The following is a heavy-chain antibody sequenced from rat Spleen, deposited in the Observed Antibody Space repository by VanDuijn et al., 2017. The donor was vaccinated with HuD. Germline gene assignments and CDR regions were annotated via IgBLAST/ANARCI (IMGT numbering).Heavy chain of an antibody. CDR2: ISYDGSST. D-gene: IGHD1-1*01. CDR3: TTGAILQWFTY. J-gene: IGHJ2*01. Sequence: EVQLVESGGGLVQPGRSLKLSCAASGFTFSDYGMAWVRQAPKKGLEWVSFISYDGSSTYYRDSVKGRFTISRNNAISTLYLQMDSLRSEDTATYYCTTGAILQWFTYWGQGVMVTVSS. CDR1: GFTFSDYG. V-gene: IGHV5-20*01.